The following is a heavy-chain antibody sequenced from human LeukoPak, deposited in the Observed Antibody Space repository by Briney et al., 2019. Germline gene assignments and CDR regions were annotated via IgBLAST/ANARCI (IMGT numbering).Heavy chain of an antibody. CDR3: ARVSVGATPGWFDP. CDR2: ISAYNGNT. J-gene: IGHJ5*02. CDR1: GYTFTSYG. Sequence: ASVKVSCKASGYTFTSYGISWVRQAPGQGLEWMGWISAYNGNTNYAQKLQGRVTMTTDTSTSTAYMELRSLRSEDTAVYYCARVSVGATPGWFDPWGQGTLVTVSS. V-gene: IGHV1-18*01. D-gene: IGHD1-26*01.